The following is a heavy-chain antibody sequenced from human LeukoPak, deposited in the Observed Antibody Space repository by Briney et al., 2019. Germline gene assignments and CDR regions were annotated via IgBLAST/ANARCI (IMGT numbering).Heavy chain of an antibody. J-gene: IGHJ4*02. D-gene: IGHD2-2*02. V-gene: IGHV3-30*18. CDR2: ILSDGSNS. CDR3: AKHRRYCSSTSCYTFDY. CDR1: GFNFNTFV. Sequence: GGSLRLSCVASGFNFNTFVMHWVRQAPGKGLEWLTVILSDGSNSNHADSVKGRFTISRDNSKNTLYLQMNSLRAEDTAVYYCAKHRRYCSSTSCYTFDYWGQGTLVTVSS.